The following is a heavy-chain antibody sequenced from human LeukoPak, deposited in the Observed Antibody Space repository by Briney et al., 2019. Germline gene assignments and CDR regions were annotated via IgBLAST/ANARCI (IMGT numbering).Heavy chain of an antibody. CDR1: GYTFTSYG. Sequence: GASVKVSCKASGYTFTSYGISWVRQAPGQGLEWMGWISAYNGNTNYAQKLQGRVTMTTDTSTSTAYMELRSLRSEDTAVYYCARGTRYCSSTSCSYYFDYWGQGTLVTVSS. CDR3: ARGTRYCSSTSCSYYFDY. J-gene: IGHJ4*02. D-gene: IGHD2-2*01. CDR2: ISAYNGNT. V-gene: IGHV1-18*01.